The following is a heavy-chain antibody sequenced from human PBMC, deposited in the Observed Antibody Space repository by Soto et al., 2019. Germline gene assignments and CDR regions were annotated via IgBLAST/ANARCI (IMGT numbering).Heavy chain of an antibody. D-gene: IGHD2-2*01. Sequence: GXSVKVSCKASVGTFSSYAISWVRQAPGQGLEWMGGIIPIFGTANYAQKFQGRVTITADESTSTAYMELSSLRSEDTAVYYCAREYCSSTSCPSPGHYWGQGTLVTVSS. V-gene: IGHV1-69*13. CDR2: IIPIFGTA. J-gene: IGHJ4*02. CDR1: VGTFSSYA. CDR3: AREYCSSTSCPSPGHY.